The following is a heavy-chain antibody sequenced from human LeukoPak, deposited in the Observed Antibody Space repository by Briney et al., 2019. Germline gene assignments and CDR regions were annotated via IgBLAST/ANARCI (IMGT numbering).Heavy chain of an antibody. CDR3: AREGYYYDSSGYFGY. V-gene: IGHV1-18*01. Sequence: GASVKVSCKASGYTFTSYGISWVRQAPGQGLEWMGWISAYNGNTNYAQKLQGRVTMTTDTSTSTAYMELRSLRSDDTAVYYCAREGYYYDSSGYFGYWGQGTLVTVSS. CDR2: ISAYNGNT. D-gene: IGHD3-22*01. J-gene: IGHJ4*02. CDR1: GYTFTSYG.